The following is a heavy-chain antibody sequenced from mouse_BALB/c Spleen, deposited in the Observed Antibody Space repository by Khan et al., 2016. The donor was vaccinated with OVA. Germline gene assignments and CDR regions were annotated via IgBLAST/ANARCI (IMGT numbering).Heavy chain of an antibody. J-gene: IGHJ2*01. CDR2: ISYSGST. CDR1: GYSITSDYA. V-gene: IGHV3-2*02. CDR3: ARSIMAN. Sequence: EVQLQESGPGLVKPSQSLSLTCTVTGYSITSDYAWNWIRQFPGNKLEWMGYISYSGSTSYNPSLKSRIPITRDPSKNQFFLQLNSVTTEDTATYYCARSIMANWGQGTTLTVSS.